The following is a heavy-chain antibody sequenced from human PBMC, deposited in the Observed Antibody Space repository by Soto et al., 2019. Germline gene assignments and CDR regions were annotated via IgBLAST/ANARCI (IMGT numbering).Heavy chain of an antibody. D-gene: IGHD3-10*01. Sequence: SENLSLTCTVSGGSISRYYGNWIRQPPGKGLEWIGYIYYSGSTNYNPSLKSRVTISVDTSKNQFSLKLSSVTAADTAVYYCARDPGSGSYYGWFDPWGQGTLVTVS. CDR2: IYYSGST. CDR3: ARDPGSGSYYGWFDP. J-gene: IGHJ5*02. V-gene: IGHV4-59*01. CDR1: GGSISRYY.